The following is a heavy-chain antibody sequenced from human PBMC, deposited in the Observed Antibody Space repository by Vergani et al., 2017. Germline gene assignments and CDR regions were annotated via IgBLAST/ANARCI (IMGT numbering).Heavy chain of an antibody. CDR3: ARDERGWELLAWHFDL. CDR2: ISYDGSNK. D-gene: IGHD1-26*01. CDR1: GFTFSSYA. J-gene: IGHJ2*01. V-gene: IGHV3-30*04. Sequence: QVQLVESGGGVVQPGRSLRLSCAASGFTFSSYAMHWVRQAPGKGLEWVAVISYDGSNKYYEDSVKGRFTISRDNTKNTLYLQMNNRRAEDTAVYYCARDERGWELLAWHFDLWGRGTLVTVSS.